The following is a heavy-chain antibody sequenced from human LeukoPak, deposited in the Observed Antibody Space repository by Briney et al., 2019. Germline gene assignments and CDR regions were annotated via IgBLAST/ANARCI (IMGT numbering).Heavy chain of an antibody. V-gene: IGHV3-7*01. J-gene: IGHJ4*02. CDR2: INLGGSEK. CDR3: ARVGYSGWNLEY. Sequence: PGGSLRLSCADSGFTLRSYWMSWVRQAPGQGLEWVAYINLGGSEKYYVDSVKGRFTISRDDAKNSLYVQMNSLRDEDTAVYYCARVGYSGWNLEYWGQGTLVTVSS. D-gene: IGHD5-12*01. CDR1: GFTLRSYW.